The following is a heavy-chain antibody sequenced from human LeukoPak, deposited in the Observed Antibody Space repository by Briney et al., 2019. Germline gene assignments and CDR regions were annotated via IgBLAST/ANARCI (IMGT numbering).Heavy chain of an antibody. Sequence: PSETLSLTCTVSGGSVSSGSYYWSWIRQPPGKGLEWIGNIYYSGSTNYNPSLKSRVTISVDRSKNQFSLKLSSVTAADTAVYYCARENPFDYGGNSFDYWGQGTLVTVSS. CDR2: IYYSGST. V-gene: IGHV4-61*01. D-gene: IGHD4-23*01. J-gene: IGHJ4*02. CDR1: GGSVSSGSYY. CDR3: ARENPFDYGGNSFDY.